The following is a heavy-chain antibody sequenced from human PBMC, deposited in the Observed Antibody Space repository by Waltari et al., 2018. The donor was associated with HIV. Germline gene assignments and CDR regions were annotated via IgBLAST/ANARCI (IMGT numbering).Heavy chain of an antibody. CDR3: ATALYSSSSVGSIDY. D-gene: IGHD6-6*01. V-gene: IGHV1-2*02. CDR1: GYTFTGYY. CDR2: INPNSGGT. Sequence: QVQLVQSGAEVKKPGASVKVSCKASGYTFTGYYMHWVRQAPGQGLEWRGWINPNSGGTNYAQKFQGRVTMTRDTSISTAYMELSRLRSDDTAVYYCATALYSSSSVGSIDYWGQGTLVTVSS. J-gene: IGHJ4*02.